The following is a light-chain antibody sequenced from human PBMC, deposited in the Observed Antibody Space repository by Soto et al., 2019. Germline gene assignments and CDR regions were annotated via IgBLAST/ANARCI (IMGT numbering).Light chain of an antibody. V-gene: IGLV2-14*01. CDR2: EVS. CDR3: SSYTTSTTRII. J-gene: IGLJ2*01. CDR1: SSDVGGYNH. Sequence: QSVLTQPASVSGSPGQSITISCTGSSSDVGGYNHVSWYQQHPGKAPKLMIYEVSNRPSGVSNRFSGSKSGNTASLTISGLQAEDEADYYCSSYTTSTTRIIFGGGPKLTVL.